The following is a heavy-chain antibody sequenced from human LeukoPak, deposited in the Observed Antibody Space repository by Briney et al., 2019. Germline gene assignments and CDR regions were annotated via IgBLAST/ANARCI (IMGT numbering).Heavy chain of an antibody. Sequence: GGSLTLSCTASGFTFKNYWMAWVPQAPGKGLEWVANIKQDGSDQYYVDSVKGRFTISRDNAKKTLHLQMTRLTAEDTAVYYCAREDDFWSGHDNYYFFMDVWGRGTTVTV. V-gene: IGHV3-7*01. D-gene: IGHD3-3*01. CDR1: GFTFKNYW. CDR3: AREDDFWSGHDNYYFFMDV. J-gene: IGHJ6*03. CDR2: IKQDGSDQ.